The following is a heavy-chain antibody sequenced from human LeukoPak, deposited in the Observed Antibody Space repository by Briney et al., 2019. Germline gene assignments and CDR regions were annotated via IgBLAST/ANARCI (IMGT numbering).Heavy chain of an antibody. D-gene: IGHD3-22*01. Sequence: SETLSLTCTVSGGYISSYYWSWIRQPPGKGLEWIGSIYHSGSTYYNPSLKSRVTISVDTSKNQFSLKLSSVTAADTAVYYCARDIGGYYFADYWGQGTLVTVSS. J-gene: IGHJ4*02. V-gene: IGHV4-38-2*02. CDR2: IYHSGST. CDR3: ARDIGGYYFADY. CDR1: GGYISSYY.